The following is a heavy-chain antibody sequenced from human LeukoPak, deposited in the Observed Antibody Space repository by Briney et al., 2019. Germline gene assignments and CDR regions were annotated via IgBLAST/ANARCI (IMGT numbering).Heavy chain of an antibody. Sequence: PGGSLRLSCAASGFTFSNYDMTWVRQAPGKGLEWVSAISGSGGSTYYADSVKGRFTISRDNSKNTLYLQMNSLRAEDTAVYYCAKEVEGVMDYWGQGTLVTVSS. D-gene: IGHD3-16*01. V-gene: IGHV3-23*01. CDR1: GFTFSNYD. J-gene: IGHJ4*02. CDR3: AKEVEGVMDY. CDR2: ISGSGGST.